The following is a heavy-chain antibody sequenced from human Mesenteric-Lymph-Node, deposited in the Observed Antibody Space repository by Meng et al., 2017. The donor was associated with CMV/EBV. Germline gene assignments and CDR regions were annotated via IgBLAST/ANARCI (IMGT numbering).Heavy chain of an antibody. Sequence: GALRLSCAASGFTVSSNYMSWVRQAPGKGLEWVSVIYSGGSTYYADSVKGRFTISRDNSKNTLYLQMNSLRAEDTAVYYCARAVGYYDSSGYYYWGQGTLVTVSS. V-gene: IGHV3-53*01. CDR3: ARAVGYYDSSGYYY. CDR2: IYSGGST. D-gene: IGHD3-22*01. CDR1: GFTVSSNY. J-gene: IGHJ4*02.